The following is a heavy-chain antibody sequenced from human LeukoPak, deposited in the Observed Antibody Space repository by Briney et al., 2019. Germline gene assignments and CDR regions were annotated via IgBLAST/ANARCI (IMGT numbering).Heavy chain of an antibody. J-gene: IGHJ6*02. CDR3: AREDGELDGSGSPDYYYYYGMDV. D-gene: IGHD3-10*01. V-gene: IGHV4-4*07. CDR1: GGSISSYY. Sequence: PSETLSLTCTVSGGSISSYYWSWIRQPAGKGLEWIGRIYTSGSTNYNPSLKSRVTMSVDTSKNQFSLKLSSVTAADTAVYYCAREDGELDGSGSPDYYYYYGMDVWGQGTTVTVSS. CDR2: IYTSGST.